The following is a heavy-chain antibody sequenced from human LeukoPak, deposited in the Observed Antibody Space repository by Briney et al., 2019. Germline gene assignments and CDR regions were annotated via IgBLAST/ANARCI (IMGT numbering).Heavy chain of an antibody. Sequence: GGSLRLSCAASGFAFSRHWINWVRQAPGKGLEWVANIKQDGSAKPYVDSVKGRFTISRDNAKNSLFLQMNSLRVEDTAVYYCARDNGWSADFWGQGTLVTVSS. CDR1: GFAFSRHW. V-gene: IGHV3-7*03. J-gene: IGHJ4*02. CDR2: IKQDGSAK. CDR3: ARDNGWSADF. D-gene: IGHD2-15*01.